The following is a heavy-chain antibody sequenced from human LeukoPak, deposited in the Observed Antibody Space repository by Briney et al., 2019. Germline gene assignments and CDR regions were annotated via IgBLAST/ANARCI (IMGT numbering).Heavy chain of an antibody. CDR2: IYYGGST. CDR1: GGSISSSDYY. V-gene: IGHV4-39*01. CDR3: ARALGYCSGGSRTRGYNWFDP. D-gene: IGHD2-15*01. J-gene: IGHJ5*02. Sequence: PSETLSLTCTVSGGSISSSDYYWGWIRQPPGKGLEWTVSIYYGGSTYYNPSLKSRVTISVDTSMNQFSLKLSFVTTADTAVYYCARALGYCSGGSRTRGYNWFDPWGQGTLVTVPS.